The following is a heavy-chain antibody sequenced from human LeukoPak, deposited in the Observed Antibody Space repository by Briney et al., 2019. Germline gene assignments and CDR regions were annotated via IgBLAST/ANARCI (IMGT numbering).Heavy chain of an antibody. D-gene: IGHD6-19*01. Sequence: GRSLRLSCAASGFTFSSYWMSWVRQAPGKGLEWVANIKQDGSEKYYVDSVKGRFTISRDNAKNSLYLQMNSLRAEDTALYYCAKGASIAVAGTLDYWGQGTLVTVSS. CDR1: GFTFSSYW. J-gene: IGHJ4*02. V-gene: IGHV3-7*03. CDR2: IKQDGSEK. CDR3: AKGASIAVAGTLDY.